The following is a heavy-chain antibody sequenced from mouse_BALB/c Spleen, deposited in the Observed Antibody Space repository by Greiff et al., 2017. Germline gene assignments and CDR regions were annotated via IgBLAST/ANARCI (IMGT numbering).Heavy chain of an antibody. CDR2: ISSGGST. CDR3: ARVEAMDY. J-gene: IGHJ4*01. Sequence: EVKVVESGGGLVKPGGSLKLSCAASGFTFSSYAMSWVRQTPEKRLEWVASISSGGSTYYPDSVKGRFTISRDNARNILYLQMSSLRSEDTAMYYCARVEAMDYWGQGTSVTVSS. V-gene: IGHV5-6-5*01. CDR1: GFTFSSYA.